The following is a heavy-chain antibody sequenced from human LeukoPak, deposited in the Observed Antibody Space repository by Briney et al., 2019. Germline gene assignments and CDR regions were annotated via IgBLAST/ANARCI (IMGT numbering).Heavy chain of an antibody. J-gene: IGHJ4*02. V-gene: IGHV3-7*01. CDR1: GFSFSNYW. CDR3: ANGQRGFQY. CDR2: IRQDGSEK. Sequence: GGSLRLSCAASGFSFSNYWMTWVRQAPGKGLEWVANIRQDGSEKHYVDSVKGRFTISRDNAKNSLYLQMNSLRAEDTAVYYCANGQRGFQYWGQGTLSSVSS. D-gene: IGHD2-8*01.